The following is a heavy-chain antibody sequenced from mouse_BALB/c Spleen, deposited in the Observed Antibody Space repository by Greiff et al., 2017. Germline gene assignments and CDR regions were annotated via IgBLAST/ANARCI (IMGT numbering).Heavy chain of an antibody. CDR2: IYPGGGYT. V-gene: IGHV1-63*02. J-gene: IGHJ4*01. D-gene: IGHD1-1*01. CDR1: GYTFTNYW. CDR3: ARGDYGSRSYAMDY. Sequence: VQLQQSGAELVRPGTSVKISCKASGYTFTNYWLGWVKQRPGHGLEWIGDIYPGGGYTNYNEKFKGKATLTADTSSSTAYMQLSSLTAEDSADYFSARGDYGSRSYAMDYWGQGTSVTVSS.